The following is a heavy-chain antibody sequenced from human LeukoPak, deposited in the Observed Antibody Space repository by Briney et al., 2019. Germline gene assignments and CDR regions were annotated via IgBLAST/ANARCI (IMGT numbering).Heavy chain of an antibody. D-gene: IGHD1-26*01. V-gene: IGHV4-59*01. Sequence: PSETLSLTCTVSGGSISSYYWSWIRKPPGKGLEWIGYIYYSGSTNYNPSLKSRVTISVDTSKNQFSLKLSSVTAAATAVYYCASAIVGATFDYWGQGTLVTVSS. J-gene: IGHJ4*02. CDR3: ASAIVGATFDY. CDR1: GGSISSYY. CDR2: IYYSGST.